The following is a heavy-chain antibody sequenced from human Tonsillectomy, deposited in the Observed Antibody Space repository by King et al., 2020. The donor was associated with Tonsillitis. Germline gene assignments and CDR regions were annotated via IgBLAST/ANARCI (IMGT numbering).Heavy chain of an antibody. J-gene: IGHJ6*02. V-gene: IGHV4-59*01. Sequence: VQLQESGPGLVKPSETLSLTCTVSGGSISGYYWTWLRPPPGKGLEWIGYIQYSGSTDYNPSLKRRVTISLDMSKNQFSLKLSSVSAADTAVYYCARDRNYYDLLTGYYWNGMDVWGQGTTVTVSS. CDR2: IQYSGST. CDR1: GGSISGYY. CDR3: ARDRNYYDLLTGYYWNGMDV. D-gene: IGHD3-9*01.